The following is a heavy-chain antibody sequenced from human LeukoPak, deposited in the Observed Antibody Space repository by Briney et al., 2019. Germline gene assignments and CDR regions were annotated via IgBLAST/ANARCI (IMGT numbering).Heavy chain of an antibody. V-gene: IGHV4-59*01. D-gene: IGHD3-9*01. CDR3: ASVMVRYFDWLLFPYGMDV. J-gene: IGHJ6*02. Sequence: PSETLSLTCTVSGGSISSYYWSWIRQPPGKGLEWIGYIYYSGSTNYNPSLKSRVTISVDTSKNQFSLKLSSVTAADTAVYYCASVMVRYFDWLLFPYGMDVWGQGTTVTVSS. CDR1: GGSISSYY. CDR2: IYYSGST.